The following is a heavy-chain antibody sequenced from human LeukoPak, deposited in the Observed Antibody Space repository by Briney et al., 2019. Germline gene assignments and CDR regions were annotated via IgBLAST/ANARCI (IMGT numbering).Heavy chain of an antibody. Sequence: GGSLRLSWAASGFTFSSYAMSWVRQAPGKGLEWVSAISGSGGSTYYADSVKGRFTISRDNSKNTLYLQMNSLRAEDTAVYYCAKDPGYCSGGSCYTPFDYWGQGTLVTVSS. CDR1: GFTFSSYA. CDR3: AKDPGYCSGGSCYTPFDY. CDR2: ISGSGGST. V-gene: IGHV3-23*01. D-gene: IGHD2-15*01. J-gene: IGHJ4*02.